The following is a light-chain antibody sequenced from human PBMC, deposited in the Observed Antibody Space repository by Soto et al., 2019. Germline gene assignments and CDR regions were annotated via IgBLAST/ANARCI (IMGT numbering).Light chain of an antibody. Sequence: QSALAQPASVSGSPGQSITISCTGTSSDVGAYRYVSWYQQHPGKAPKLIIYDVSDRPSGISNRFSGSKSDNTASLTISGLQAEDEAQYYARSYTSSTTYVFGHGTKVTV. V-gene: IGLV2-14*01. J-gene: IGLJ1*01. CDR3: RSYTSSTTYV. CDR2: DVS. CDR1: SSDVGAYRY.